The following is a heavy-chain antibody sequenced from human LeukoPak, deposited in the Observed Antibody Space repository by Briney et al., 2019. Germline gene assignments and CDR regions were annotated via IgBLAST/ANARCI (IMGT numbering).Heavy chain of an antibody. CDR1: GFIVSSNY. J-gene: IGHJ5*02. CDR2: IYSGGNT. D-gene: IGHD2-2*01. CDR3: AKVYDNQLLFNWFDP. Sequence: PGGSLRLSCAASGFIVSSNYMSWVRQAPGKGLEWVSVIYSGGNTYYADSVKGRFTISRDNSKNTLYLQMNSLRAEDTAVYYCAKVYDNQLLFNWFDPWGQGTLVTVSS. V-gene: IGHV3-53*01.